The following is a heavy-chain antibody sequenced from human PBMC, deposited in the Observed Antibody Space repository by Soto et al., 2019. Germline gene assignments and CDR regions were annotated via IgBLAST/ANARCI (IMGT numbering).Heavy chain of an antibody. J-gene: IGHJ4*02. CDR2: IDDSGTTT. CDR3: SKGGRLQQNHY. D-gene: IGHD6-25*01. Sequence: GGSLRLSCAASGFTVSSNYMSWVRQAPGKGLDWVSTIDDSGTTTYYADSVKGRFTISRDNSKNTLYLEMNGLRAEDTALYYCSKGGRLQQNHYWGQGTLVTVSS. V-gene: IGHV3-23*01. CDR1: GFTVSSNY.